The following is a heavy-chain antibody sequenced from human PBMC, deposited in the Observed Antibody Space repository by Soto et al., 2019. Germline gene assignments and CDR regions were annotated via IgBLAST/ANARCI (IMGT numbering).Heavy chain of an antibody. CDR1: GGSISSYY. Sequence: PSETLSLTCTVSGGSISSYYWSWIRQPPGKGLEWIGYIYYSGSTNYNPSLKSRVTISVDTSKNQFSLKLSSVTAADTAVYYCARGHRSGYCSGGSCYSAFDYWGQGXLVTVYS. CDR3: ARGHRSGYCSGGSCYSAFDY. J-gene: IGHJ4*02. CDR2: IYYSGST. V-gene: IGHV4-59*01. D-gene: IGHD2-15*01.